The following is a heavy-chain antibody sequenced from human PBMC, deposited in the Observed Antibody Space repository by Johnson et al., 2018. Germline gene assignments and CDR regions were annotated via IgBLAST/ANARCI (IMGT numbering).Heavy chain of an antibody. J-gene: IGHJ6*02. V-gene: IGHV3-21*01. D-gene: IGHD3-10*01. CDR2: ISSSSTYQ. CDR3: ARGSSGYYGMYV. Sequence: VQLVESGGGLVQPGGSLRLSCAASGFTFSSYSMNWVRQAPGKGLEWVSSISSSSTYQWYADSVKGPFTTSRDNAKNSRYLQMNSLRAEDTAVYYCARGSSGYYGMYVWVQGTTVTVSS. CDR1: GFTFSSYS.